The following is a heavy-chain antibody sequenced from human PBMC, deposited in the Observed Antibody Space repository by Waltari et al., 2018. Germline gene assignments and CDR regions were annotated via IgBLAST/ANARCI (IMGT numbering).Heavy chain of an antibody. CDR3: AREFRQTSGDYGWFDP. CDR2: IYHIGAA. J-gene: IGHJ5*02. D-gene: IGHD4-17*01. V-gene: IGHV4-30-2*01. Sequence: QVQLQESGSGLVKPSQTLSLTCTVSGGSISSRDYSWGWIRQPPGKDLEGIGYIYHIGAAYYSPSLKSRATISLDRSKNQFSLRLNSVTATDTAVYYCAREFRQTSGDYGWFDPWGQGILVTVSS. CDR1: GGSISSRDYS.